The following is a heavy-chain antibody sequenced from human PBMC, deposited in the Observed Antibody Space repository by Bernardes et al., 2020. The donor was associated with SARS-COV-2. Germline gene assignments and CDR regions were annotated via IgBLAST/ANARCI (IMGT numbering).Heavy chain of an antibody. J-gene: IGHJ6*04. CDR2: IYYSVST. D-gene: IGHD3-9*01. CDR3: ARDIAAAVSFQILSVSYYYYGMDV. CDR1: GSSISSYY. Sequence: SETLSLTCTVSGSSISSYYGSWLRQPPGKGLEWIGYIYYSVSTYYNPSLKIRFTISVDTSKNQFSLKLIPVTAPDTAVSYFARDIAAAVSFQILSVSYYYYGMDVWGKGTTVTVSS. V-gene: IGHV4-59*01.